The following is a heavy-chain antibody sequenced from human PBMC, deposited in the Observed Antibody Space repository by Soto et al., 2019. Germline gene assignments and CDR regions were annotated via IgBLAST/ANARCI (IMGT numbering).Heavy chain of an antibody. CDR1: GGTFSSYA. Sequence: QVQLVQSGAEVKKPGSSVKVSCKASGGTFSSYAISWVRQAPGQGLEWMGGIIPIFGTANYAQKFQGRVTITADESTSTVYMELSGLRSEDTAVYYCARDMVYYDTRGAAFDIWGQGTMVTVSS. J-gene: IGHJ3*02. CDR3: ARDMVYYDTRGAAFDI. D-gene: IGHD3-22*01. CDR2: IIPIFGTA. V-gene: IGHV1-69*01.